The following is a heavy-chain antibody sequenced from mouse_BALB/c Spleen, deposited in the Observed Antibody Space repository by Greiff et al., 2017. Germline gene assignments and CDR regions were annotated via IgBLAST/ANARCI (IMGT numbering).Heavy chain of an antibody. CDR2: ISSGSSTI. CDR1: GFTFSSFG. J-gene: IGHJ3*01. D-gene: IGHD1-2*01. CDR3: ARGYGAWFAD. V-gene: IGHV5-17*02. Sequence: EVQVVESGGGLVQPGGSRKLSCAASGFTFSSFGMHWVRQAPEKGLEWVAYISSGSSTIYYADTVKGRFTISRDNPKNTLFLQMTSLRSEDTAMYYCARGYGAWFADWGQGTLVTVSA.